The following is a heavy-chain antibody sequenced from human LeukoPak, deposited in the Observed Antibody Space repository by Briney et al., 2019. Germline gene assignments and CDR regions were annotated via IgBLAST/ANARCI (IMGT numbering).Heavy chain of an antibody. D-gene: IGHD3-10*01. CDR1: GGTFSSYA. Sequence: GASVKVSCKASGGTFSSYAISWVRQAPGQGLEWMGGIIPIFGTPKYAQKFQGRVTITADESTSTAYMELSSLRSEDTAVYYCAREDGSGSFQPQFDYWGQGTLVTVSS. J-gene: IGHJ4*02. CDR2: IIPIFGTP. CDR3: AREDGSGSFQPQFDY. V-gene: IGHV1-69*13.